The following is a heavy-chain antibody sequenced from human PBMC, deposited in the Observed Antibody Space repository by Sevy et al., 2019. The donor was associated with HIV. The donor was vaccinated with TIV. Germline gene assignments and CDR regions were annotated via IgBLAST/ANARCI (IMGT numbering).Heavy chain of an antibody. J-gene: IGHJ4*02. V-gene: IGHV5-51*01. Sequence: GESLKISCKASGYSFTSSWIGWVRQMPGKGLEWRGIIYTTDSDARYSPSFEGQVTISVDKSISTAYLQWSSLKASDTAMYYWARRGASGGWYHFDYWGQGTLVTVSS. D-gene: IGHD6-19*01. CDR3: ARRGASGGWYHFDY. CDR1: GYSFTSSW. CDR2: IYTTDSDA.